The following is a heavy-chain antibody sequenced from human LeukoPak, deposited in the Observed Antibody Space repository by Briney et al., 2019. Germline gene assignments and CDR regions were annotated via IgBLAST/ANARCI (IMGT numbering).Heavy chain of an antibody. D-gene: IGHD3-10*01. CDR2: IFSSGTT. V-gene: IGHV4-4*07. CDR1: GGSISSYV. CDR3: ARDRGSDGSDQLDP. J-gene: IGHJ5*02. Sequence: SETLSLTCSVSGGSISSYVLIWIRQPAGKGREWIGRIFSSGTTNYNPSLKSRVTMSVDTSKNQFSLKLSSVTAADTAVYYCARDRGSDGSDQLDPWGQGTLVTVSP.